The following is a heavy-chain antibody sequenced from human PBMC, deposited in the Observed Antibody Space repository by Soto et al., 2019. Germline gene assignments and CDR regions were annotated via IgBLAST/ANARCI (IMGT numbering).Heavy chain of an antibody. CDR3: AKGRGEMNCANYYGLDV. CDR1: GFSFPRFG. V-gene: IGHV3-30*18. J-gene: IGHJ6*02. CDR2: ITYEGSQI. Sequence: QVQLVESGGGVVQPGKSLRLSCAAPGFSFPRFGMHWVRQAPGKGLEWVALITYEGSQIFYADAVKGRFTISRDNGDNTLSLQMDNLRTEDTATYFCAKGRGEMNCANYYGLDVWGQGTTVTVSS. D-gene: IGHD1-1*01.